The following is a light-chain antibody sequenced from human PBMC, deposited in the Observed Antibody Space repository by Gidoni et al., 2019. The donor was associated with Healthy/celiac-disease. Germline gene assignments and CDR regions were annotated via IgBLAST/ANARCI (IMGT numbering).Light chain of an antibody. J-gene: IGKJ2*04. CDR2: DAS. V-gene: IGKV1-39*01. CDR3: QQSHNAPPLCS. Sequence: DSVSITCRARQSISSYLNWYQQKPGKAPKLLIYDASSLQSGVPSRYSGSGSGTEFTLTISSLRPEDFATYFYQQSHNAPPLCSFGHGTKLEIK. CDR1: QSISSY.